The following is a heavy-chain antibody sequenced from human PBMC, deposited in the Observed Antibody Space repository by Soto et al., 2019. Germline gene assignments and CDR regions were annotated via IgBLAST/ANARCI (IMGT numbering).Heavy chain of an antibody. V-gene: IGHV1-8*01. D-gene: IGHD6-25*01. CDR1: GFTFITYD. J-gene: IGHJ4*02. CDR3: ARRKERSGPYYLAL. CDR2: MNPNNGNA. Sequence: ASVKVSCKASGFTFITYDFGWVRQAAGQGLEWMGWMNPNNGNAGFAQKFRGRINMTRNTSISTAYLELSSLRSDDSAVYFCARRKERSGPYYLALWGQGTQVTVSS.